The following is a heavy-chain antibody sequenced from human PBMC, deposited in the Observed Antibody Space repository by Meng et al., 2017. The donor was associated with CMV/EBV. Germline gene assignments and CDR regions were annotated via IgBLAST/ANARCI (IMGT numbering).Heavy chain of an antibody. CDR1: GGSISSSY. CDR2: IDTSGST. Sequence: QVQLGESGPGLLKPSEPTSLTFSGSGGSISSSYCCWIRQPAGKGLEWIGRIDTSGSTNYNPSLQSRVTMSVDTSKNPFSLKLSSVTAADTAVYYCARGSYYRYVIDYWGQGTLVTVSS. V-gene: IGHV4-4*07. J-gene: IGHJ4*02. D-gene: IGHD2-21*01. CDR3: ARGSYYRYVIDY.